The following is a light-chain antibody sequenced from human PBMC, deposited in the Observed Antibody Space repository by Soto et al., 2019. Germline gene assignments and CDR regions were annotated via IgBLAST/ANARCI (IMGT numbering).Light chain of an antibody. CDR2: AAS. V-gene: IGKV1-6*02. J-gene: IGKJ3*01. CDR1: QAIRNH. Sequence: AIQMTQSPSSLSASVGDRVTLSCRASQAIRNHLAWYQQKAGKAPNLLIYAASSLQSGVPSRFSGGGSGTDFNLTINSLQPEDFATYFCLQDYNYPFTFGPGTKVDIK. CDR3: LQDYNYPFT.